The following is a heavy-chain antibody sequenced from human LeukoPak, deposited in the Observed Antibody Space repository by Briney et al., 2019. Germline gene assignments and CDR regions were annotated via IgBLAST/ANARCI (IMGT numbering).Heavy chain of an antibody. D-gene: IGHD5-12*01. V-gene: IGHV3-21*01. CDR1: GFTFSSYE. Sequence: PGGSLRLSCAASGFTFSSYEMNWVRQAPGKGLEWVSSISSSSSYIYYADSVKGRFTISRDNAKNSLYLQMNSLRAEDTAVYYCARMVVATIGGSDYWGQGTLVTVSS. J-gene: IGHJ4*02. CDR2: ISSSSSYI. CDR3: ARMVVATIGGSDY.